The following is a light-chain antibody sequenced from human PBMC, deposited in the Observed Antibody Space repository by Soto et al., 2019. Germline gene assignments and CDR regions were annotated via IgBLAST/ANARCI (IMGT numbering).Light chain of an antibody. Sequence: EIVLTQSPGTLAVSPGERATLSCRASPSVSNNLAWYQQKPGQAPRLLIYGASTRATGIPARFSGSGSGTEFTLTISSLQSEDFAVYYCQQYNNWPITFGQGTRLEIK. J-gene: IGKJ5*01. CDR2: GAS. CDR1: PSVSNN. V-gene: IGKV3-15*01. CDR3: QQYNNWPIT.